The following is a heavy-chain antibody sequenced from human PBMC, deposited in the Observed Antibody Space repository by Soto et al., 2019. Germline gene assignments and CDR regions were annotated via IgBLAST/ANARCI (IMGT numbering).Heavy chain of an antibody. V-gene: IGHV3-30*18. Sequence: GGSLRLSCAASGFTFSSYGMHWVRQAPGKGLEWVAVISYDGSNKYYADSVKGRFTISRDNSKNTLYLQMNSLRAEDTAVYYCAKVEYSSSYGMDVWGQGTTVTVSS. CDR3: AKVEYSSSYGMDV. CDR1: GFTFSSYG. J-gene: IGHJ6*02. D-gene: IGHD6-6*01. CDR2: ISYDGSNK.